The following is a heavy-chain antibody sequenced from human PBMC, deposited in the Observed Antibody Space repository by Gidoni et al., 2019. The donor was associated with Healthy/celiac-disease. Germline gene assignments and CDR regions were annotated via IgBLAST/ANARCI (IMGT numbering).Heavy chain of an antibody. V-gene: IGHV4-31*03. CDR2: IYYSGST. CDR3: AIVPYYYDSIGYYAWFDP. J-gene: IGHJ5*02. D-gene: IGHD3-22*01. CDR1: GGYIGSGGYY. Sequence: QVQLQESGPGLVKPSQTLSLTGPVTGGYIGSGGYYWRWIRQHPGKGLEWIGYIYYSGSTYYNPSLKSRVTISVDTSKNQFSLKLSSVTAADTAVYYCAIVPYYYDSIGYYAWFDPWGQGTLVTVSS.